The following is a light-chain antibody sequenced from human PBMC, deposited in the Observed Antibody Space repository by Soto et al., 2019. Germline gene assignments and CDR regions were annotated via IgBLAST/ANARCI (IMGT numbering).Light chain of an antibody. CDR3: SSYTSSNTAYV. V-gene: IGLV2-14*01. CDR1: SSDVGGYNY. CDR2: EVS. Sequence: QSALTQPASVSGSPGQSSTISCTGTSSDVGGYNYVSWYQQHPGKAPKLMMYEVSNRPSGVSNRFSGSKSGNTASLTISGLQAEDEADYYCSSYTSSNTAYVFGTGTKVTVL. J-gene: IGLJ1*01.